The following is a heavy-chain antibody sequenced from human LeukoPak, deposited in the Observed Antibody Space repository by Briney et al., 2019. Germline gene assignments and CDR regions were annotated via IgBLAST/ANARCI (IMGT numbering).Heavy chain of an antibody. CDR3: ASVARGEERWGAFDI. CDR1: GYTFTGYY. J-gene: IGHJ3*02. CDR2: INPNSGGT. Sequence: ASVKVSCKASGYTFTGYYMHWVRQAPGQGLEWMGWINPNSGGTNYAQKFQGRVTITRDTAISTAYLELSRLRTDDTAVYYCASVARGEERWGAFDIWGQGTMVTVSS. D-gene: IGHD2-21*01. V-gene: IGHV1-2*02.